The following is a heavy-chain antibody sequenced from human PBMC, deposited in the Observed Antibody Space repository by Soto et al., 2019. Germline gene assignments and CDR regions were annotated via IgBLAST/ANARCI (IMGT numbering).Heavy chain of an antibody. CDR2: MNPNSGNT. Sequence: ASVKVSCKASGYTFTSYDINWVRQATGQGLEWMGWMNPNSGNTGYAQKFQGRVTMTRNTSISTAYMELSRLRSDDTAVYYCARGSIVATIPKRYYYYYMDVWGKGTTVTVSS. D-gene: IGHD5-12*01. V-gene: IGHV1-8*01. J-gene: IGHJ6*03. CDR1: GYTFTSYD. CDR3: ARGSIVATIPKRYYYYYMDV.